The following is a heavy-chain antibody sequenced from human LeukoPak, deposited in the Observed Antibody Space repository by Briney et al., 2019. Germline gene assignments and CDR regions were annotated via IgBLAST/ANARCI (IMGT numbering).Heavy chain of an antibody. Sequence: GGSLRLSCAASGFTFSSYAMSWVRQAPGKGLEWVSAISGSGGSTYYADSVKGRFTISRDNSKNTLYLQMNSLRAEDTAVYYCAKSGHRTTMIVVVNRFFDYWGQGTLVTVSS. J-gene: IGHJ4*02. CDR3: AKSGHRTTMIVVVNRFFDY. D-gene: IGHD3-22*01. V-gene: IGHV3-23*01. CDR2: ISGSGGST. CDR1: GFTFSSYA.